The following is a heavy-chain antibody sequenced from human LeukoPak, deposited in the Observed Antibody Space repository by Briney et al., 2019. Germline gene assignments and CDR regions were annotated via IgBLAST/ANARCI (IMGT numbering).Heavy chain of an antibody. J-gene: IGHJ4*02. D-gene: IGHD5-12*01. CDR3: ASDYDSSFDY. V-gene: IGHV3-21*01. CDR2: ITSSSSYL. CDR1: GFTFRSYS. Sequence: GGSLRLSCAASGFTFRSYSMNWVRQSPGKGLEWVSSITSSSSYLFYADSVKGRFTISRDNVKNSLYLQMNSLRAEDTAVYCCASDYDSSFDYWGQGTLVTVSS.